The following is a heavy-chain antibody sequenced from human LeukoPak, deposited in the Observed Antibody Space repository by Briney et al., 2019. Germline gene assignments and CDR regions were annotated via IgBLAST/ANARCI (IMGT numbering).Heavy chain of an antibody. CDR2: INHSGST. J-gene: IGHJ3*02. V-gene: IGHV4-34*01. CDR1: GGSFSGYY. Sequence: SETLSLTCAVYGGSFSGYYWNWIRQPPGKGLEWIGEINHSGSTNYNPSLKSRVTISVDTSKNQFSLKLSSVTAADTAVYYCASKRRSGSYPPVFDIWGQGTMVTVSS. CDR3: ASKRRSGSYPPVFDI. D-gene: IGHD1-26*01.